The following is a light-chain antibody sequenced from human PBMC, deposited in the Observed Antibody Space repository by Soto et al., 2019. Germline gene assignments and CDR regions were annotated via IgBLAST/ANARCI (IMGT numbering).Light chain of an antibody. CDR2: GNS. CDR1: SSNIGAGYD. V-gene: IGLV1-40*01. Sequence: QSALTQPPSVSGAPWQRVTISCTGSSSNIGAGYDVHWYQQLPGTAPKLLIYGNSNRPSGVPDRFSGSKSGTSASLAITGLQAEDEADYYCQSYDSSLSGSVFGGGTKLTVL. J-gene: IGLJ3*02. CDR3: QSYDSSLSGSV.